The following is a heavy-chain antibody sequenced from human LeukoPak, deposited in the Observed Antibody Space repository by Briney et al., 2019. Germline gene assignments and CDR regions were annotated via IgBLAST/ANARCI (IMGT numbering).Heavy chain of an antibody. CDR3: ATYVRGDFDY. Sequence: RGSLRLSCATSGFTFSSYAMSWVRQAPGKGLEWVSTVSGGGGSTWYADSVKGRFTISRDNSKNTLYLQMNSLRAEDTAVYYCATYVRGDFDYWGQGTLVTVSS. D-gene: IGHD3-10*02. V-gene: IGHV3-23*01. CDR2: VSGGGGST. J-gene: IGHJ4*02. CDR1: GFTFSSYA.